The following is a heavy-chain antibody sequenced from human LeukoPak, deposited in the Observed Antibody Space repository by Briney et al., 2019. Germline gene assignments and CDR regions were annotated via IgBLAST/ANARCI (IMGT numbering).Heavy chain of an antibody. CDR2: IYTSGST. Sequence: PSETLSLTCTVSGGSISSGSYYWSWIRQPAGKGLEWIGRIYTSGSTNYNPSLKSRVTISVDTSKNQFSLKLSSVTAADTAVYYCARLGSSSTYYYMDVWGKGTTVTVSS. V-gene: IGHV4-61*02. CDR1: GGSISSGSYY. D-gene: IGHD6-6*01. CDR3: ARLGSSSTYYYMDV. J-gene: IGHJ6*03.